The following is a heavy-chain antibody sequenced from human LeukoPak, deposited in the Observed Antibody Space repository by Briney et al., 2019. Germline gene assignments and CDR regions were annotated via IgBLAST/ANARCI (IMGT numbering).Heavy chain of an antibody. D-gene: IGHD3-22*01. CDR1: GGSFSGYY. CDR3: ARGDSSGYYYVFAADALDI. J-gene: IGHJ3*02. CDR2: INHSGST. Sequence: PSETLSLTCAVYGGSFSGYYWSWIRQPPGKGLEWIGEINHSGSTNYNPSLKSRVTISVDTSKNQFSLKLSSVTAADTAVYYCARGDSSGYYYVFAADALDIWGQGTMVTVSS. V-gene: IGHV4-34*01.